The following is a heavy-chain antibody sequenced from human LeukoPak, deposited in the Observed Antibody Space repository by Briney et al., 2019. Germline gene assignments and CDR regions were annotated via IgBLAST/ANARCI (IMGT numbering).Heavy chain of an antibody. CDR3: PTVQQWLAQALGY. D-gene: IGHD6-19*01. CDR2: IKKKNDGGTT. J-gene: IGHJ4*02. CDR1: GFTFSNAW. Sequence: GGSLRLSCAASGFTFSNAWMPWVRQAPGKGLEWVGHIKKKNDGGTTDYAAPVKGRFTISRDDSKSTLYLYMDSLKTEDTAVYYCPTVQQWLAQALGYWGQGTLVTVSS. V-gene: IGHV3-15*01.